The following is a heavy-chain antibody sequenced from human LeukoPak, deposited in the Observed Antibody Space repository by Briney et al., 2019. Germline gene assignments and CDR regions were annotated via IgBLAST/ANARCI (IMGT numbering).Heavy chain of an antibody. Sequence: SETLSLTCIVSGYSIISDYFWGWVRQPPGKGPEWIGSIFHSGDVYYNPSLKSRVTLSVDPSKNRFSLKLSSVTAADTAVYYCARGIAVAGYYYYYMDVWGKGTTVTVSS. V-gene: IGHV4-38-2*02. J-gene: IGHJ6*03. CDR1: GYSIISDYF. D-gene: IGHD6-19*01. CDR3: ARGIAVAGYYYYYMDV. CDR2: IFHSGDV.